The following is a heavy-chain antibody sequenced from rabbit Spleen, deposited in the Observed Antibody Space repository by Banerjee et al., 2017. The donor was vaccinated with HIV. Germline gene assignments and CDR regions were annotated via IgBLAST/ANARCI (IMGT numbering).Heavy chain of an antibody. J-gene: IGHJ2*01. V-gene: IGHV1S45*01. CDR3: ARDLVAVIWWNFMV. CDR2: INAITGKA. CDR1: GFSFRDNYW. Sequence: QQQLEESGGGLVKPGGTRTLTCTASGFSFRDNYWICWVRQAPGKGLESIACINAITGKAVYAPWAKGRFPISRTASTTVTLRMPSLTAADRSTYFCARDLVAVIWWNFMVRGPGALGPVS. D-gene: IGHD5-1*01.